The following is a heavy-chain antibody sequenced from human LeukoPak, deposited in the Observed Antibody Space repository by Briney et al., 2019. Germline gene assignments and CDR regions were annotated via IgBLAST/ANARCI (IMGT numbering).Heavy chain of an antibody. Sequence: GGSLRLSCAASGFTFSSYSMNWVRQAPGKGLEWVSSISSSSSYIYYADSVKGRFTISRDNAKNSLYQQMNSLRAEDTAVYYCARDYDSSGLDAFDIWGQGTMVTVSS. CDR3: ARDYDSSGLDAFDI. D-gene: IGHD3-22*01. CDR1: GFTFSSYS. CDR2: ISSSSSYI. J-gene: IGHJ3*02. V-gene: IGHV3-21*01.